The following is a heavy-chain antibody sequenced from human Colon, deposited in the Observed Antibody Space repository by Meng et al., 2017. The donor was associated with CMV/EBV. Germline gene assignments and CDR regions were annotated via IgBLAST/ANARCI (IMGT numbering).Heavy chain of an antibody. Sequence: CAVSCDSLTRRSTWWTWVRQPPGKGLEWIGEVSQSGGAKYIPSLKSRVAISIDVTKNHFSLKLPPVTAADTGVYFCARSPGWWSLDYWGQGALVTVSS. CDR3: ARSPGWWSLDY. J-gene: IGHJ4*02. CDR2: VSQSGGA. V-gene: IGHV4-4*01. D-gene: IGHD2-15*01. CDR1: CDSLTRRSTW.